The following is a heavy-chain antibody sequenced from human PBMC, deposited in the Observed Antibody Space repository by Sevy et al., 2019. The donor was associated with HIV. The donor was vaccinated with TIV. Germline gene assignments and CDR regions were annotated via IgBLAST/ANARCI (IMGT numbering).Heavy chain of an antibody. V-gene: IGHV4-39*01. CDR3: ARSRITMIVVVIHFDY. D-gene: IGHD3-22*01. Sequence: SETLSLTCTASGGSISSSSYYWGWLRQPPGKGLEWIGSIYYSGRTYYNPSLKSRVTTSVDTSKNQFSLKLSSVTAADTAVYYCARSRITMIVVVIHFDYWGQGTLVTVSS. J-gene: IGHJ4*02. CDR1: GGSISSSSYY. CDR2: IYYSGRT.